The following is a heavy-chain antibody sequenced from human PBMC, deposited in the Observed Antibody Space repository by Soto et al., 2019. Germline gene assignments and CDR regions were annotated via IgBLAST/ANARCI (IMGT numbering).Heavy chain of an antibody. V-gene: IGHV3-30*03. CDR1: GFTFSSYG. CDR2: ISYDGSNK. Sequence: QVQLVESGGGVVQPGRSLRLSCAASGFTFSSYGMHWVRQAPGKGLEWVAVISYDGSNKYYADSVKGRFTISRDNSKNSVYLQMNSLRAEDTAIYYCAREELNCGGDCFAFWGQGALVTVSS. J-gene: IGHJ4*02. D-gene: IGHD2-21*01. CDR3: AREELNCGGDCFAF.